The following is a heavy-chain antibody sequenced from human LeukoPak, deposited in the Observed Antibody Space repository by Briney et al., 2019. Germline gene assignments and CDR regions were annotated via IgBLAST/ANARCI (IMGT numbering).Heavy chain of an antibody. CDR2: IYYSGST. V-gene: IGHV4-31*03. CDR3: ARLTYYYDSSGYFPPYYFDY. CDR1: GGSISSGGYY. J-gene: IGHJ4*02. D-gene: IGHD3-22*01. Sequence: SETLSLTCTVSGGSISSGGYYWSWIRQHPGKGLEWIGYIYYSGSTYYNPSLKSRVTISVDTSKNQFSLKLSSVTAADTAVYYCARLTYYYDSSGYFPPYYFDYWGQGTLVTVSS.